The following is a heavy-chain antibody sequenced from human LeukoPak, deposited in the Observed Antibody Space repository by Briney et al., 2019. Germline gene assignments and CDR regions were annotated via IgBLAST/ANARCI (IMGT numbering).Heavy chain of an antibody. V-gene: IGHV5-51*01. CDR2: IYPGDSDT. CDR3: ARPAAHGDYEYYFDY. Sequence: GESLKISCKGSGYSFTSYWIGWVRQMPGKGLEWMGIIYPGDSDTRYSPSFQGQVTISADKSISTAYLQWSSLKASDTAMYYCARPAAHGDYEYYFDYWGQGTLVTVSS. J-gene: IGHJ4*02. D-gene: IGHD4-17*01. CDR1: GYSFTSYW.